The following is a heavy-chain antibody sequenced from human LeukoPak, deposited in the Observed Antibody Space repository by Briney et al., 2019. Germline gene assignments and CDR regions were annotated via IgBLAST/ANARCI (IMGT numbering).Heavy chain of an antibody. CDR2: ISYDGSYK. CDR1: GFTFSNYW. CDR3: ARGARKGDDYGGFFDY. V-gene: IGHV3-30*03. J-gene: IGHJ4*02. Sequence: PGGSLRLSCAASGFTFSNYWMHWVRQAPGKGLEWVTVISYDGSYKDYPDSVKGRFTISRDNSKNTLYLQMNSLRPEDTAVYYCARGARKGDDYGGFFDYWGQGTLVTVSS. D-gene: IGHD4-23*01.